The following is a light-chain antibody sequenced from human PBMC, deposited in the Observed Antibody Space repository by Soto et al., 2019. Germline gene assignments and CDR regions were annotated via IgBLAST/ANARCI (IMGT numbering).Light chain of an antibody. J-gene: IGLJ3*02. CDR2: SNN. Sequence: QSVLTQPPSASGTPGQRVTISCSGSSSNIGSNTVNWYQQLPGTAPKLLIYSNNQRPSGVPDRFSGSKSGTSASLAVSGLQAEDEADYFCSSYAGSTIHVMFGGGTKLTVL. CDR3: SSYAGSTIHVM. CDR1: SSNIGSNT. V-gene: IGLV1-44*01.